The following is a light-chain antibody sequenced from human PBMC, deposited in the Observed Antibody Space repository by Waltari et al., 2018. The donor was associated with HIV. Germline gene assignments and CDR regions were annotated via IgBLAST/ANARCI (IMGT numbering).Light chain of an antibody. Sequence: QSVRTQPPSASGTPGQRVTISCSGSSSNIGRNTLDWDQQLPGTAPNLLTSSNHHRPSGVPDRFSGSKSGTSASLASSGLPSEDEADCYCATCDDRLNGWVFGGETKLTVL. CDR2: SNH. V-gene: IGLV1-44*01. CDR1: SSNIGRNT. CDR3: ATCDDRLNGWV. J-gene: IGLJ3*02.